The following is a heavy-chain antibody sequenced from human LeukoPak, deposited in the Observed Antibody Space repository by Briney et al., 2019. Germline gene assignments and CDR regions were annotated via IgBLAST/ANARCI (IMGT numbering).Heavy chain of an antibody. V-gene: IGHV3-48*01. CDR1: GFTFSSYS. CDR3: ARGGPMGVVGHGAFDI. J-gene: IGHJ3*02. CDR2: FSSSRRTI. Sequence: GGSLRLSCAASGFTFSSYSMNWVRQAPGKGLEWVSFFSSSRRTIYDADSVKGRFTISRDNANNSVYLQMNSLRVEDTAVYSCARGGPMGVVGHGAFDIWGQGTVVTVFS. D-gene: IGHD3-16*02.